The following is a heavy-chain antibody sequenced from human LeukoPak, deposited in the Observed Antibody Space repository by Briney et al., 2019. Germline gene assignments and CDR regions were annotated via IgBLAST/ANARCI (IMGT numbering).Heavy chain of an antibody. CDR1: GGSISSISYY. D-gene: IGHD3-22*01. Sequence: PSETLSLTCTVSGGSISSISYYWGWIRQPPGKGLEWIGSIYYSGSTYYNPSLKSRVTISVDKSKNQFSLKVRSVTAADTAVYYCARTESGYSPYYFDYWGQGTLVTVSS. CDR3: ARTESGYSPYYFDY. CDR2: IYYSGST. V-gene: IGHV4-39*01. J-gene: IGHJ4*02.